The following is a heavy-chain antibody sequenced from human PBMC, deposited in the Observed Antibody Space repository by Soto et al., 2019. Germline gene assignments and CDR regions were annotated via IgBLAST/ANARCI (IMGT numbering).Heavy chain of an antibody. V-gene: IGHV4-34*01. CDR3: ARFSDSRRYLLPY. J-gene: IGHJ4*01. Sequence: SETLSLTCAVYGGSFSDYYWTWIRQPLGKGLEWIGEINHSGSTSYNPSLKTRVTTSVDTSKNQFSLKLRSVTAADTAIYYCARFSDSRRYLLPYWGQGVLDTGSS. D-gene: IGHD3-22*01. CDR2: INHSGST. CDR1: GGSFSDYY.